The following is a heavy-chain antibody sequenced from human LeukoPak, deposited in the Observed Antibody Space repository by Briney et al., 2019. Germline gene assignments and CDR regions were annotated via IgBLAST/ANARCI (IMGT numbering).Heavy chain of an antibody. CDR1: GFTFSSYS. V-gene: IGHV3-21*01. D-gene: IGHD3-3*01. J-gene: IGHJ4*02. CDR2: ISSSSSYI. CDR3: ARTYYDFWSGYYPLFDY. Sequence: PGGSLRLSCAASGFTFSSYSMNWVRQAPGKGLEWVSSISSSSSYIYYADSVKGRFTISRDNAKNSLYLQMNSLRAEGTAVYYCARTYYDFWSGYYPLFDYWGQGTLVTVSS.